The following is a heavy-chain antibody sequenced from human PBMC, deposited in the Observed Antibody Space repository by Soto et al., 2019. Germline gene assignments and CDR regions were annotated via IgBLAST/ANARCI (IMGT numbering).Heavy chain of an antibody. CDR3: ARVRVAGDAFDI. CDR2: INHSGST. Sequence: EGSLRYYKVGLMREPPGKGLEWIGEINHSGSTNYILSLKSRVTISVDTSKNQFSLKLRSVTAADTAVYYCARVRVAGDAFDIWGQGTMVNGSS. CDR1: EGSLRYYK. J-gene: IGHJ3*02. V-gene: IGHV4-34*01. D-gene: IGHD3-10*01.